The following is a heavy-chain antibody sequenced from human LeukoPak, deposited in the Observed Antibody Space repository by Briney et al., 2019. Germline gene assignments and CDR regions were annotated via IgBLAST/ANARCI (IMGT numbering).Heavy chain of an antibody. CDR3: ARGRLADYGDYEGFEY. V-gene: IGHV4-4*07. CDR2: LHISGST. CDR1: GGSISSYY. D-gene: IGHD4-17*01. J-gene: IGHJ4*02. Sequence: SETLSLTCTPFGGSISSYYWSWIRQPAGKGLEWVGRLHISGSTNYNPTLKSRATMSVDTSKNQFSLKLRSVTAADTALYFCARGRLADYGDYEGFEYWGQGTLVTVSS.